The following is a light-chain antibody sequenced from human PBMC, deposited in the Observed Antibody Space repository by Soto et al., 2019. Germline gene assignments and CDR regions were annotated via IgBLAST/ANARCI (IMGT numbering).Light chain of an antibody. CDR2: GAS. CDR1: QNVSSN. Sequence: EIVMTQSPATLSVSPGERATLSCRASQNVSSNLAWYQQKPGQAPRLLIYGASARATGIPARFSGSGSGTEFTLTISSLQSEDFAVYYCQQYNNLPLTFGGGTKVEIK. J-gene: IGKJ4*01. CDR3: QQYNNLPLT. V-gene: IGKV3-15*01.